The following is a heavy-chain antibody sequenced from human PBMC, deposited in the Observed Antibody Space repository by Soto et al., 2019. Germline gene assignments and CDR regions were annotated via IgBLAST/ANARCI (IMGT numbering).Heavy chain of an antibody. J-gene: IGHJ4*02. CDR2: ISGSGGST. CDR3: AKVFYYDILTGYPADY. D-gene: IGHD3-9*01. V-gene: IGHV3-23*01. Sequence: PGGSLRLSCATSGFTFSNYAMTWVRQTPEKGLEWVSAISGSGGSTYYADSVKGRFTISRDNSKNTLYLQMNSLRAEDTAVFYFAKVFYYDILTGYPADYWGQGTLVTVSS. CDR1: GFTFSNYA.